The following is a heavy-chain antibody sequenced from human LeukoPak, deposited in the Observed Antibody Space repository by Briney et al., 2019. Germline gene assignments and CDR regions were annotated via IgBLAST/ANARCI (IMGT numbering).Heavy chain of an antibody. J-gene: IGHJ4*02. V-gene: IGHV4-39*01. CDR2: IYYSGST. Sequence: SSNWMSWVRLAPGKGLEWIGSIYYSGSTYYNPSLKSRVTISVDTSKNQFSLKLSSVTAADTAVYYCARTVVNYFDYWGQGTLVTVSS. CDR3: ARTVVNYFDY. CDR1: SSNW.